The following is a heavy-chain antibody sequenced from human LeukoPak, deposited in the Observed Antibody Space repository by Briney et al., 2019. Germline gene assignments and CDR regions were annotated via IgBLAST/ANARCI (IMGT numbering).Heavy chain of an antibody. V-gene: IGHV3-23*01. CDR3: AKKQQLESGWFDP. Sequence: TGGSLRLSCAASGFTFSNYAMGWVRQAPGKGLAWVSGISGRGGSTYYADSVKGRFTISRDNSKNTLYLQMNSLRAEDTAVYYCAKKQQLESGWFDPWGQGTLVTVSS. CDR1: GFTFSNYA. CDR2: ISGRGGST. J-gene: IGHJ5*02. D-gene: IGHD6-13*01.